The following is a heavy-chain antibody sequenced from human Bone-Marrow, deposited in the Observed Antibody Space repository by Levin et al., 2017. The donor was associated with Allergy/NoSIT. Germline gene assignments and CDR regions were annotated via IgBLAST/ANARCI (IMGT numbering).Heavy chain of an antibody. D-gene: IGHD3-10*01. Sequence: GESLKISCKASTYTFIDYHIHWVRQAPGQGLEWMGWINPKSGGTNSAQKFQGRVTMTRDTSINTASLDLTRLTPDDTARDYFARARVESPGSTGFGWVDDWGRATLVTVSS. V-gene: IGHV1-2*02. CDR1: TYTFIDYH. CDR2: INPKSGGT. J-gene: IGHJ2*01. CDR3: ARARVESPGSTGFGWVDD.